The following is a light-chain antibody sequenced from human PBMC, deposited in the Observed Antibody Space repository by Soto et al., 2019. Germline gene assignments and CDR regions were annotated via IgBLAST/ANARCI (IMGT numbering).Light chain of an antibody. Sequence: QSVLTQPPSVSGAPGQRVTIFCTGSSSNIGADYHVHWYQQLPGTAPRLLIYGNTNRPSGVPDRFSGSKSDTSASLAITGLQAEDEGDYYCQSYDTSLRAYVFGTGTKVTVL. CDR1: SSNIGADYH. CDR2: GNT. CDR3: QSYDTSLRAYV. J-gene: IGLJ1*01. V-gene: IGLV1-40*01.